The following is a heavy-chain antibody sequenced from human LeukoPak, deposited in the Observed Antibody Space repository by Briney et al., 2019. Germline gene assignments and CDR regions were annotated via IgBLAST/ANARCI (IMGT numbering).Heavy chain of an antibody. V-gene: IGHV1-2*02. CDR2: INPNSGGT. D-gene: IGHD5-24*01. Sequence: VASVKVSCKASGYTFTGYYMHWVRQAPGQGLEWMGWINPNSGGTNYAQKFQGRVTMTRDTSISTAYMELSRLRSDDTAVYYCARDNSARDEAWWFNPWGQGTLVTVSS. J-gene: IGHJ5*02. CDR3: ARDNSARDEAWWFNP. CDR1: GYTFTGYY.